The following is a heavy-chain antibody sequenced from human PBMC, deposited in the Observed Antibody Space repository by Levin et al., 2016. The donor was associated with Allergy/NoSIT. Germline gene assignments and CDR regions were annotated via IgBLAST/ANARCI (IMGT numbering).Heavy chain of an antibody. J-gene: IGHJ4*02. CDR1: GYTFTGYY. Sequence: ASVKVSCKASGYTFTGYYMHWVRQAPGQGLEWMGWINPNSGGTNYAQKFQGRVTMTRDTSISTAYMELSRLRSDDTAVYYCARVMGRWELALCYWGQGTLVTVSS. CDR2: INPNSGGT. CDR3: ARVMGRWELALCY. V-gene: IGHV1-2*02. D-gene: IGHD1-26*01.